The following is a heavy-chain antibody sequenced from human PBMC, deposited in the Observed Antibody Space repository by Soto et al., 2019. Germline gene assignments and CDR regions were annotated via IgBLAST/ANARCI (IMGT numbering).Heavy chain of an antibody. V-gene: IGHV4-34*01. Sequence: QVQLQQWGAGLLKPSETLSLTCAVYGGSFSGYYWSWIRQPPGKGLEWIGEINHSGSTNYNPSLKSRVTISVDTSKTQFSLKLSSVTAADTAVYYCARGRWGYYYGSGSYPCWFDPWGQGTLVTVSS. D-gene: IGHD3-10*01. J-gene: IGHJ5*02. CDR2: INHSGST. CDR3: ARGRWGYYYGSGSYPCWFDP. CDR1: GGSFSGYY.